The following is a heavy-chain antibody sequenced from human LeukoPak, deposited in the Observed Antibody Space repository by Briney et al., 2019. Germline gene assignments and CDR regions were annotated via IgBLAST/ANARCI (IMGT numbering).Heavy chain of an antibody. V-gene: IGHV1-8*01. CDR3: ARGPPNWGYDY. CDR1: GYTFTSYD. CDR2: MSPNSGDT. J-gene: IGHJ4*02. Sequence: ASVTVSCKASGYTFTSYDFNWVRQATGQRPEWMGWMSPNSGDTGYAQKFQDRVTMTRNTSVSTAYMELSSLRSDDTAVYYCARGPPNWGYDYWGPGTLVTVSS. D-gene: IGHD7-27*01.